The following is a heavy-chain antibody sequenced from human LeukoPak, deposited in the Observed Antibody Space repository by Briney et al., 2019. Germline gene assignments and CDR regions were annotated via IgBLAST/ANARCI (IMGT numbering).Heavy chain of an antibody. V-gene: IGHV4-39*07. D-gene: IGHD2-15*01. J-gene: IGHJ3*02. CDR2: IYYSGST. CDR3: ARDRSGGRGGAFDI. CDR1: GGSISSSSYY. Sequence: SETLSLTCTVSGGSISSSSYYWGWIRQPPGKGLEWIGSIYYSGSTYYNPSLKSRVTISVDTSKNQFSLKLSSVTAADTAVYYCARDRSGGRGGAFDIWGQGTMVTVSS.